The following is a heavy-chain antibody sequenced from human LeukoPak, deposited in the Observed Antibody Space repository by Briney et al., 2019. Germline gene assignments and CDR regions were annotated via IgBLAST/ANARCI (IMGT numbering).Heavy chain of an antibody. CDR1: GFTFDDDA. V-gene: IGHV3-9*01. J-gene: IGHJ4*02. CDR2: ISWNSGSI. CDR3: AKVLLRFGELLSPFDY. Sequence: GRSLILSCAASGFTFDDDAMHWVRQAPGKGLEWVSGISWNSGSIGYADSVKGRFTISRDNAKNSLYLQMNSLRAEDTALYYCAKVLLRFGELLSPFDYWGQGTLVTVSS. D-gene: IGHD3-10*01.